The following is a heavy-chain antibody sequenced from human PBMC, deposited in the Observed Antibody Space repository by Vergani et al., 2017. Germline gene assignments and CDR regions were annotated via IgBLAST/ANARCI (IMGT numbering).Heavy chain of an antibody. CDR2: INHSGST. Sequence: QVQLQQWGAGLLKPSETLSLTCAVYGGSFSGYYWSWIRQPPGKGREWLGEINHSGSTNYNPSLKSRVTISVDTSKNQFSLKLSSVTAADTAVYYCARCRQRITMVRRFNWFDPWGQGTLVTVSS. V-gene: IGHV4-34*01. CDR1: GGSFSGYY. CDR3: ARCRQRITMVRRFNWFDP. D-gene: IGHD3-10*01. J-gene: IGHJ5*02.